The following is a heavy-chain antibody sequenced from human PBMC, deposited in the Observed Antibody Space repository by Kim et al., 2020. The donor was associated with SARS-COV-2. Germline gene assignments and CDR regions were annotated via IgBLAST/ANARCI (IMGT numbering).Heavy chain of an antibody. CDR3: ARGTYSGYDRVDAFDI. Sequence: SVKVSCKASGGTFSSYAISWVRQAPGQGLEWMGGIIPIFGTANYAQKFQGRVTITADESTSTAYMELSSLRSEDTAVYYCARGTYSGYDRVDAFDIWGQGTMVTVSS. CDR1: GGTFSSYA. CDR2: IIPIFGTA. J-gene: IGHJ3*02. V-gene: IGHV1-69*13. D-gene: IGHD5-12*01.